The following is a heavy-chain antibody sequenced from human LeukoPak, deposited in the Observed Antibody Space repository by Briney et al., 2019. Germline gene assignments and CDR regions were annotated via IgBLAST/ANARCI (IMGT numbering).Heavy chain of an antibody. CDR3: ACFDPERNCFDP. D-gene: IGHD3-16*01. CDR1: GGSIISGNYY. V-gene: IGHV4-61*01. Sequence: SSQTLSLTCTVSGGSIISGNYYWRWIRQPPGKGLEWIGYIYYSGSTNYNPSLKSRVTISVDTSKNQFSLRLSSVTAADTAVYYCACFDPERNCFDPWGQGTLVTVSS. CDR2: IYYSGST. J-gene: IGHJ5*02.